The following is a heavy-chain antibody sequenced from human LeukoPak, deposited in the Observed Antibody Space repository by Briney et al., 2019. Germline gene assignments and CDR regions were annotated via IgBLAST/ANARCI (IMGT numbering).Heavy chain of an antibody. CDR1: GGSISSYY. V-gene: IGHV4-59*01. J-gene: IGHJ3*02. CDR3: AREEPGPDAFDI. CDR2: IYYSGST. D-gene: IGHD1-14*01. Sequence: SETLSLTCTVSGGSISSYYWSWIRQPPGKGLEWIGYIYYSGSTNYNPSLKSRVTISVDTSKNQFSLKLSSVTAADTAVYYCAREEPGPDAFDIWGQGTMVTVSS.